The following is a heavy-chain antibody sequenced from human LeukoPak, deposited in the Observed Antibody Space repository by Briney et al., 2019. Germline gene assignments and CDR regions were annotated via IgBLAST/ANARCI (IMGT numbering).Heavy chain of an antibody. Sequence: PGGSLRLSCAASGFTFSSYAMSWVRQAPGKGLEWVSAISGGGGSTYYADSVKGRFTISRDNSKNTLYLQMNSLRAEDTAVYYCARTTVTTRLLRHFDLWGRGTLVTVSS. V-gene: IGHV3-23*01. J-gene: IGHJ2*01. D-gene: IGHD4-17*01. CDR1: GFTFSSYA. CDR3: ARTTVTTRLLRHFDL. CDR2: ISGGGGST.